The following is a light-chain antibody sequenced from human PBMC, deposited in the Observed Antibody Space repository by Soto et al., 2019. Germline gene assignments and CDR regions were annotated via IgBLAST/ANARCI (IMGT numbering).Light chain of an antibody. Sequence: EIVLTQSPGTLSLSPGERATLSCRASQSVSSSFLAWYQQKVGQAPRLLIYGASSRATGIPDRCSGSGSGTDFTLTISRLEPEDFAVYYCQQYGSSPRTFGQGTKVDIK. CDR1: QSVSSSF. J-gene: IGKJ1*01. CDR3: QQYGSSPRT. CDR2: GAS. V-gene: IGKV3-20*01.